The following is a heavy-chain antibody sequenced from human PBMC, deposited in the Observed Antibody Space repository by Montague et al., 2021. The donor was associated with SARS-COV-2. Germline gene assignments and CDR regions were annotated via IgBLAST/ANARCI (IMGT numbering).Heavy chain of an antibody. CDR3: AHFPRGSTFDY. J-gene: IGHJ4*03. V-gene: IGHV2-5*02. Sequence: PALVKPTQTLTLTCTFSGFSLSTGGVGVGWIRQPPGKALEWLAIIYCDDDKRYSPSLKSRLTITKDTSKTQVVLTMTNMDTVDTAANCCAHFPRGSTFDYWGQGTTVTVSS. D-gene: IGHD5/OR15-5a*01. CDR2: IYCDDDK. CDR1: GFSLSTGGVG.